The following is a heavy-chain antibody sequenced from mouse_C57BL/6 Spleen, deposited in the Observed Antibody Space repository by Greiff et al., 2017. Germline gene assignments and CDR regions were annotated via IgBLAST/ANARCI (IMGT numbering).Heavy chain of an antibody. J-gene: IGHJ1*03. CDR3: ARRYYYGSTWYFDV. CDR1: GYTFTSYW. CDR2: INPSNGGT. D-gene: IGHD1-1*01. Sequence: QVQLQQPGTELVKPGASVKLSCKASGYTFTSYWMHWVKQRPGQGLEWIGNINPSNGGTNYNEKFKSKATLTVDKSSSTAYMQLSSLTSEDAEVYYSARRYYYGSTWYFDVWGTGTTVTVSS. V-gene: IGHV1-53*01.